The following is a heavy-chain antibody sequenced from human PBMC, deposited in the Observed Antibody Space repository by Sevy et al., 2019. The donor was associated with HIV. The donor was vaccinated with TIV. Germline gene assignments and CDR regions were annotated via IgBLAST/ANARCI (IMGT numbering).Heavy chain of an antibody. V-gene: IGHV3-53*01. CDR1: GFTVSSNY. CDR2: IYSGGST. CDR3: ARVGGTDEYSSSPSSGAAFDI. D-gene: IGHD6-6*01. J-gene: IGHJ3*02. Sequence: GGSLRLSCAASGFTVSSNYMSWVRQTPGKGLEWVSVIYSGGSTYYADSVKGRFTISRDNSKNTLYLQMNSLRAEDTAVYYCARVGGTDEYSSSPSSGAAFDIWGQGTMVTVSS.